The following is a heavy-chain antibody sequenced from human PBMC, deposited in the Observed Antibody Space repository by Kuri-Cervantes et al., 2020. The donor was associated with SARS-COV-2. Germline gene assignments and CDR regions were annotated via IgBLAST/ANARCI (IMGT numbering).Heavy chain of an antibody. Sequence: GESLKISCVVSGFTFSSYWMSWVRQAPGKGLEWVANINQDGSEKAHVDSVKGRFTISRDNAKNSLYLQLNSLRVEDTAVYYCARSYYDILTGYYGVTGYYYYYGTDVWGQGTTVTVSS. J-gene: IGHJ6*02. CDR1: GFTFSSYW. CDR2: INQDGSEK. D-gene: IGHD3-9*01. CDR3: ARSYYDILTGYYGVTGYYYYYGTDV. V-gene: IGHV3-7*03.